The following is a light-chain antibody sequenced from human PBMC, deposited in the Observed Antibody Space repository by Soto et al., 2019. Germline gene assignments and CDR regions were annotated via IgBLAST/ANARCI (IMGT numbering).Light chain of an antibody. V-gene: IGKV1-5*03. CDR2: KAS. Sequence: DVQLTQAPSTLSASVGDRVTITCRASQTISSWVAWYQQKPGRAPKLLIYKASDLERGVPSRFSGGGSGTEFTLTISNLHPDDYATYYCQQYRGTFGPGTKVDVK. J-gene: IGKJ3*01. CDR1: QTISSW. CDR3: QQYRGT.